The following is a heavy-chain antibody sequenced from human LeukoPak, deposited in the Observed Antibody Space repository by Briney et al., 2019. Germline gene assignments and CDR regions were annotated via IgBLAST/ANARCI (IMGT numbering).Heavy chain of an antibody. Sequence: GRSLRLSCAASGFTFSNCAMSRVRQAPGQGLEWVSVIGRSGDKTNYADSVKGRFTASRDNSKNTLYLQMNSLRAEDTAVYYCAKSRGYCSAGSSCYFDYWGRGTLVTVSS. J-gene: IGHJ4*02. CDR2: IGRSGDKT. V-gene: IGHV3-23*01. CDR1: GFTFSNCA. D-gene: IGHD2-15*01. CDR3: AKSRGYCSAGSSCYFDY.